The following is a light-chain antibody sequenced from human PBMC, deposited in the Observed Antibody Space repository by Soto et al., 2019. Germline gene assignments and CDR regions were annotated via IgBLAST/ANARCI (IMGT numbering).Light chain of an antibody. Sequence: QSVLTQSPSASASLGASVKFTCTLSSGYSSYPIAWHQQQPEKGPRYLMKLNSDGSHYKGDGIPDRFSGSSSGAERYLTISCLQSEDEADYYCQTWGSGIVVFGGGTKLTVL. CDR3: QTWGSGIVV. CDR2: LNSDGSH. J-gene: IGLJ2*01. V-gene: IGLV4-69*01. CDR1: SGYSSYP.